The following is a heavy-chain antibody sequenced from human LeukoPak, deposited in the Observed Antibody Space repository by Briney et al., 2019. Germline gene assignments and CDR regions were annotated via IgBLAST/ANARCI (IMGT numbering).Heavy chain of an antibody. CDR3: ARGLRLLFDY. V-gene: IGHV1-46*01. D-gene: IGHD4-17*01. J-gene: IGHJ4*02. CDR2: INPSGGST. CDR1: GYTFTSYG. Sequence: ASVKVSCKASGYTFTSYGISWVRQAPGQGLEWMGIINPSGGSTSYAQKFQGRVTMTRDTSTSTVYMELSSLRSEDTAVYYCARGLRLLFDYWGQGTLVTVSS.